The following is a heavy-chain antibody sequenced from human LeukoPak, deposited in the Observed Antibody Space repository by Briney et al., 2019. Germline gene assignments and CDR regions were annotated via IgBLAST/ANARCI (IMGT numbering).Heavy chain of an antibody. Sequence: KTGESLKISCKGSGYRFTNYRIGWVRQMPGKGLEWMGIIYPGDSDTRYSPSFQGQVTISADKSISTAYLQWSSLKASDTAMYYCARPATGGSSPKYFQHWGQGTLVTVSS. J-gene: IGHJ1*01. D-gene: IGHD1-26*01. V-gene: IGHV5-51*01. CDR2: IYPGDSDT. CDR3: ARPATGGSSPKYFQH. CDR1: GYRFTNYR.